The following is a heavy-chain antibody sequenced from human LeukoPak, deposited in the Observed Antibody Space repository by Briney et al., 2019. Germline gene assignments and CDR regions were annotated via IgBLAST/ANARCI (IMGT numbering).Heavy chain of an antibody. Sequence: PSETLSLTCAVYGGSFSGYYWSWIRQPPGKGLEWIGEINHSGSTNYNPSLKSRVTISVDTSKNQFSLKLSSVTAADTAVYYCARGVDGYKAWGQGTLVTVSS. D-gene: IGHD5-24*01. CDR2: INHSGST. CDR3: ARGVDGYKA. CDR1: GGSFSGYY. V-gene: IGHV4-34*01. J-gene: IGHJ5*02.